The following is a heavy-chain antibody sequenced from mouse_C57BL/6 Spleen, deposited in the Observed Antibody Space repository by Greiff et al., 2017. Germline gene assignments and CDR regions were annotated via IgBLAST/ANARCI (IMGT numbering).Heavy chain of an antibody. CDR1: GYAFSSSW. D-gene: IGHD2-4*01. CDR3: ASIYYDCDGYAMDY. J-gene: IGHJ4*01. Sequence: QVQLQQSGPELVKPGASVKISCKASGYAFSSSWMNWVKQRPGKGLEWIGRIYPGDGDTNYNGKFKGKATLTADKSTSTAYMQLSSLTSEDSAVYFCASIYYDCDGYAMDYWGQGTSVTVSS. CDR2: IYPGDGDT. V-gene: IGHV1-82*01.